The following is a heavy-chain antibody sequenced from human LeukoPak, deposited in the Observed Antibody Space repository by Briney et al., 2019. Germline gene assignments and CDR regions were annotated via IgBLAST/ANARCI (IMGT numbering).Heavy chain of an antibody. V-gene: IGHV3-7*04. D-gene: IGHD1-26*01. CDR2: IKQDGSEK. J-gene: IGHJ4*02. Sequence: PGGSLRLSCAASGFTIGNYWMTWVRQAPGKGLERVANIKQDGSEKYYVDSVKGRFTISRDNAKNSLYLQINSLRAEDTAVYYCARGSTYFVYWGQGTLVTISS. CDR1: GFTIGNYW. CDR3: ARGSTYFVY.